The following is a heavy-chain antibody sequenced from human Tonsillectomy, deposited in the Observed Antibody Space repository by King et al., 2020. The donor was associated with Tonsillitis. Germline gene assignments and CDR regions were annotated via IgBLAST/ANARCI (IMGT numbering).Heavy chain of an antibody. CDR2: MYLSGIS. J-gene: IGHJ4*02. CDR1: GCSINSDSYY. Sequence: QLQESGPGLVKPSQTLSLTCSFAGCSINSDSYYWSWIRQPAGKGLEWIGGMYLSGISNHNPSLKSRVTISMDTSKKQVSLKLRSVTAAVTAIYYCAIDRGYGFDCWGQGTLVTVSS. CDR3: AIDRGYGFDC. D-gene: IGHD5-12*01. V-gene: IGHV4-61*02.